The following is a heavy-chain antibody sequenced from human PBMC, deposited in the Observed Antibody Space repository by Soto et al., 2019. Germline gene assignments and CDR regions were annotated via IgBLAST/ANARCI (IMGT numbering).Heavy chain of an antibody. CDR1: GGSISSGGYY. V-gene: IGHV4-31*03. D-gene: IGHD3-9*01. CDR2: IYYSGST. Sequence: TSETLSLTCTVSGGSISSGGYYWSWIRQHPGKGLEWIGYIYYSGSTYYNPSLKSRVTISVDTSKNQFSLKLSSVTAADTAVYYCARGLRYFDWLSPYFDYWGQGTLVTVSS. J-gene: IGHJ4*02. CDR3: ARGLRYFDWLSPYFDY.